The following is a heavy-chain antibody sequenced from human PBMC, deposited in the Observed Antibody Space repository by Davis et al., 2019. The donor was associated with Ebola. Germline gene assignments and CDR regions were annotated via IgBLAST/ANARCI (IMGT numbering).Heavy chain of an antibody. CDR3: ASPSGLLSYYYGMDV. CDR1: GFTFSSYS. D-gene: IGHD2-15*01. CDR2: ISSSSSYI. Sequence: GGSLRFSCAASGFTFSSYSMNWVRQAPGKGLEWVSSISSSSSYIYYADSVKGRFTISRDNAKNSLYLQMNSLRAEDTAVYYCASPSGLLSYYYGMDVWGQGTTVTVSS. J-gene: IGHJ6*02. V-gene: IGHV3-21*01.